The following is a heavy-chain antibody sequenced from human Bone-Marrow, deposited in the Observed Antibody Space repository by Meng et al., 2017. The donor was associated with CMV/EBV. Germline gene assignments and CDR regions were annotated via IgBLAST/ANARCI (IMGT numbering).Heavy chain of an antibody. J-gene: IGHJ6*02. CDR3: ARYCSSTSCYKPGRVYYYYYGRDV. V-gene: IGHV3-30-3*01. Sequence: GESLKISCAASGFTFSSYAMHWVRQAPGKGLEWVAVISYDGSNKYYADSVKGRFTISRDNSKNTLYLQMNSLRAEDTAVYYCARYCSSTSCYKPGRVYYYYYGRDVWGQGTTVTVSS. CDR1: GFTFSSYA. D-gene: IGHD2-2*02. CDR2: ISYDGSNK.